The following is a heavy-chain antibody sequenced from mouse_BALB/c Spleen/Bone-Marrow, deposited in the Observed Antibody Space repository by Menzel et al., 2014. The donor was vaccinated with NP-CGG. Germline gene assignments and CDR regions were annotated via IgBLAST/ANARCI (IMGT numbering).Heavy chain of an antibody. CDR1: GYTFTSYW. CDR3: ARWGAYFGY. J-gene: IGHJ2*01. V-gene: IGHV1-61*01. Sequence: VQLQQSGAELVRPGTPVKLSCKASGYTFTSYWMNWVKQRPGRGLEWIGRIDPSDSETHYNQKFKDKATLTVDKSSSTAYIQLSSLTSEDSAVYNCARWGAYFGYWGQGTTLTVSS. CDR2: IDPSDSET.